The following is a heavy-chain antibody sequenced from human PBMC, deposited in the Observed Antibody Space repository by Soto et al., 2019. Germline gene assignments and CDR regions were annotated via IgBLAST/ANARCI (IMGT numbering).Heavy chain of an antibody. J-gene: IGHJ4*02. CDR1: GDTFSTYT. V-gene: IGHV1-69*02. Sequence: QVHLVQSGAEVKKPGSSVKVSCKASGDTFSTYTINWVRQAPGQRLEWMGRIIPMLGMSNYALKFQGRVTSTAERSTTTVYLHLSRLRSDDTAVYSCARSYGSGSRVFDFWGQGTLVTVSS. CDR3: ARSYGSGSRVFDF. CDR2: IIPMLGMS. D-gene: IGHD3-10*01.